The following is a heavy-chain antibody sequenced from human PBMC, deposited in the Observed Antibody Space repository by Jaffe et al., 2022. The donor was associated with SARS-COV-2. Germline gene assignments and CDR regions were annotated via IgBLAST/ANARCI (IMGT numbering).Heavy chain of an antibody. Sequence: EVQLLESGGGLVQPGGSLRLSCAASGFTFSSYAMNWVRQAPGKGLEWVSAISGSGGSTYYADSVKGRFTISRDNSKNTLYLQMNSLRAEDTAVYYCAKLLLVGGIGEDFDYWGQGTLVTVSS. CDR3: AKLLLVGGIGEDFDY. CDR1: GFTFSSYA. D-gene: IGHD1-26*01. CDR2: ISGSGGST. V-gene: IGHV3-23*01. J-gene: IGHJ4*02.